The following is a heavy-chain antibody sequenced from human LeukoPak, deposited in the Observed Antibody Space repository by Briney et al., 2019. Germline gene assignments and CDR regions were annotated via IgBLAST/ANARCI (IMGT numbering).Heavy chain of an antibody. CDR1: GFTFSSYE. V-gene: IGHV3-48*03. CDR2: ISSSGSTM. D-gene: IGHD3/OR15-3a*01. Sequence: GGSLRLSCAASGFTFSSYEMKWVRQAPGKGLEWVSYISSSGSTMFYADSVKGRFTISRGNAKNSLYLQMNSLRAEDTAVYYCVRGWTSDYWGQGGLVTVSS. CDR3: VRGWTSDY. J-gene: IGHJ4*02.